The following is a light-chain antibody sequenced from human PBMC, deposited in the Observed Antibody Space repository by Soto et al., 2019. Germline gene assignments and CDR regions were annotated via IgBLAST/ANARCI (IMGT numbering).Light chain of an antibody. Sequence: EIVMTQSPATLSVSPGERATLSCRASQSVSSNLAWYQQKPGQAPRLLIYGASTRATGIPARFSGSGSGTEFTLTISSLQPGDSATYYCQQAYRFPPTFGGGTKVDI. CDR2: GAS. CDR1: QSVSSN. V-gene: IGKV3-15*01. CDR3: QQAYRFPPT. J-gene: IGKJ4*01.